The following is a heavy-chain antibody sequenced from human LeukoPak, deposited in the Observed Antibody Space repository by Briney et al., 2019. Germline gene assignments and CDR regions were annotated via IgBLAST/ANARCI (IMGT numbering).Heavy chain of an antibody. CDR2: IYYSGRT. CDR1: GGSISSGDYY. J-gene: IGHJ4*02. CDR3: ARGYGSGSSYFDY. V-gene: IGHV4-30-4*01. Sequence: SETLSLTCTVSGGSISSGDYYWSWIRQPPGKGLGWIGYIYYSGRTYYNPSLESRVTISVDTSKNQFSLKLSSVTAADTAVYYCARGYGSGSSYFDYWGQGTLVTVSS. D-gene: IGHD3-10*01.